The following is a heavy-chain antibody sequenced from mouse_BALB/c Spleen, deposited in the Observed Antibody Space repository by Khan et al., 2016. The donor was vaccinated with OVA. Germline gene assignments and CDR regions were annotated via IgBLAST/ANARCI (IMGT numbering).Heavy chain of an antibody. D-gene: IGHD2-13*01. CDR3: TNHGSDSAWFTY. V-gene: IGHV1-7*01. CDR1: GYTFTSYW. J-gene: IGHJ3*01. CDR2: INPSTDYT. Sequence: VQLQESGAELAKPGASVKMSCKASGYTFTSYWMHWVKQRPGQGLEWIGYINPSTDYTEYNQKFKDKATLTADKSSSTAYMQLTSLTSEDSAVYYCTNHGSDSAWFTYWGQGTLVTVAA.